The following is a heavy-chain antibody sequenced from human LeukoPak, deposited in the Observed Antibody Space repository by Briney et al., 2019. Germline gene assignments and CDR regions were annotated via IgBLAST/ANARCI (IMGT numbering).Heavy chain of an antibody. J-gene: IGHJ3*02. CDR1: GGSISSSSYY. V-gene: IGHV4-39*07. Sequence: SETLSLTCTVSGGSISSSSYYWGWIRQPPGKGLEWIGSIYYSGSTYYNPSLKSRVTISVDTSKNQFSLKLSSVTAADTAVYYCARLGSSGLEDAFDIWGQGTMVTVSS. D-gene: IGHD3-22*01. CDR3: ARLGSSGLEDAFDI. CDR2: IYYSGST.